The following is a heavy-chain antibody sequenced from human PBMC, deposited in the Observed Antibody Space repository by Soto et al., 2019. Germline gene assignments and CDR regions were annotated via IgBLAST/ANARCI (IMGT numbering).Heavy chain of an antibody. Sequence: QVQLVQSGAEVGKPGASVKVSCKAAGYSFTAFYIHWVRQARGQGFEWLGWINPNSGGTYYSQKFRARVTLTRDTSISTAYMELTGLSSDDTAVYYCARANSIRPYFYNMDVWGQGTTVTVSS. D-gene: IGHD2-21*01. J-gene: IGHJ6*03. CDR3: ARANSIRPYFYNMDV. CDR1: GYSFTAFY. CDR2: INPNSGGT. V-gene: IGHV1-2*02.